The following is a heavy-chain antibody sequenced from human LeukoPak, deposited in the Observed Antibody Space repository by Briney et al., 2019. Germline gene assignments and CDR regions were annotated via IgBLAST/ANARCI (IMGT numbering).Heavy chain of an antibody. CDR1: GFTFSDFG. D-gene: IGHD2-2*01. Sequence: QAGGSLRLSCAASGFTFSDFGMHWVRQAPGKGLEWVAVIWYDGTKKYYADSVKGRFTISRDDSKNTLYLQMNSLRPEDTAVYYCARDLRSTPSCLDYWGQGTLVTVSS. CDR3: ARDLRSTPSCLDY. CDR2: IWYDGTKK. J-gene: IGHJ4*02. V-gene: IGHV3-33*01.